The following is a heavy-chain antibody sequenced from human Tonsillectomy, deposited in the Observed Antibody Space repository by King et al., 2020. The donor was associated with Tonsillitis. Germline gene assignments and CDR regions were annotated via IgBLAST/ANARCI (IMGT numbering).Heavy chain of an antibody. CDR1: GFTFSTYT. Sequence: EVQLVESGGGLVQPGGSLRLSCAASGFTFSTYTMNWVRQPPGKGLEGVSYISSSSSTIYYADSVKGRFTISRDNAKNSLYLQMNSLRDEDTAVYYCASLPYGDSGYYYYYGLDVWGQGTTVTVSS. CDR2: ISSSSSTI. V-gene: IGHV3-48*02. CDR3: ASLPYGDSGYYYYYGLDV. J-gene: IGHJ6*02. D-gene: IGHD4-17*01.